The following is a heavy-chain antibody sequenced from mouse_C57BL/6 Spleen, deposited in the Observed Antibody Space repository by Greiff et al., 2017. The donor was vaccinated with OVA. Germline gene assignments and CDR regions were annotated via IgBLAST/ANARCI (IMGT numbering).Heavy chain of an antibody. V-gene: IGHV1-64*01. CDR1: GYTFTSYW. D-gene: IGHD1-1*01. Sequence: QVQLQQPGAELVKPGASVKLSCKASGYTFTSYWMHWVKQRPGQGLEWIGMFHPNSGSTNYNEKFKSKATLTVDKSSSTAYMQLSSLTSEDSAVYYCARDPYYGSSPYWYFDVWGTGTTVTVSS. CDR2: FHPNSGST. J-gene: IGHJ1*03. CDR3: ARDPYYGSSPYWYFDV.